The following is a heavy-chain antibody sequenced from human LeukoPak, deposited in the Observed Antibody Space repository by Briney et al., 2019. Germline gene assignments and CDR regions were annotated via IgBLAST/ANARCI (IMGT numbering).Heavy chain of an antibody. CDR3: ARDLMLSRRFDP. V-gene: IGHV4-30-4*01. Sequence: SQTLSLTCTVSGGSISSGDYYWRWIRQPPGKGLDWIGYIYYSGSTYYNPALKSQVTISVDTSKNQFSLKLSSVTAADTAVYYCARDLMLSRRFDPWGQGTLVTVSS. CDR2: IYYSGST. J-gene: IGHJ5*02. CDR1: GGSISSGDYY. D-gene: IGHD2-8*01.